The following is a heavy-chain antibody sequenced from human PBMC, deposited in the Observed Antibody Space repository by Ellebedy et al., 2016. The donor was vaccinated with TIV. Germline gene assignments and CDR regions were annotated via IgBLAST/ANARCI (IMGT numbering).Heavy chain of an antibody. CDR1: GFTFSRYN. J-gene: IGHJ4*02. Sequence: GGSLRLSXSAAGFTFSRYNMNWVRQAPGKGLEWVSFISSHSIYIYYADSVKGRMTISRDNAKNSLYLQMSSLRVEDTSVYYCARDLALGRFDYFGYWGQGTLATVSS. CDR3: ARDLALGRFDYFGY. D-gene: IGHD3-16*01. V-gene: IGHV3-21*01. CDR2: ISSHSIYI.